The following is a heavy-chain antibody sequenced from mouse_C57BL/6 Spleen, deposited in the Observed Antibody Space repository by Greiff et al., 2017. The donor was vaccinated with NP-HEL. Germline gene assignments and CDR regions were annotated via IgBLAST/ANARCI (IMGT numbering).Heavy chain of an antibody. CDR3: ASYDYGSDWYFDV. Sequence: VQLQQSGPELVKPGASVKIPCKASGYTFTDYNMDWVKQSHGKSLEWIGDINPNNGGTIYNQKFKGKATLTVDKSSSTAYMELRSLTSEDTAVYYCASYDYGSDWYFDVWGTGTTVTVSS. D-gene: IGHD1-1*01. V-gene: IGHV1-18*01. J-gene: IGHJ1*03. CDR2: INPNNGGT. CDR1: GYTFTDYN.